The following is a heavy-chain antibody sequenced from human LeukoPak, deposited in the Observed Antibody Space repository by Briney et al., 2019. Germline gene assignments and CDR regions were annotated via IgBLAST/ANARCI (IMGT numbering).Heavy chain of an antibody. J-gene: IGHJ4*02. Sequence: PGGSLRLSCAASGFTFSSYAMSWVRHAPGKGLEWVSAISGSGGSTYYADSERGRFTIYRDNSKNTLYLQMNSLRAEDTAVYYCAKDREVVAATFDFDYWGQGTLVTVSS. CDR1: GFTFSSYA. V-gene: IGHV3-23*01. CDR2: ISGSGGST. D-gene: IGHD2-15*01. CDR3: AKDREVVAATFDFDY.